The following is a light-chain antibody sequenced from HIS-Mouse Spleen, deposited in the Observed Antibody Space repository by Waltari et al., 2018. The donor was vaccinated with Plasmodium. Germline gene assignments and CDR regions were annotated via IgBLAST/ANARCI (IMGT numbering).Light chain of an antibody. V-gene: IGLV3-1*01. CDR3: QAWDSSTVV. J-gene: IGLJ2*01. Sequence: SYELTQPPSVSVSPGQTASITCSCDKLGDKSACWYQQKPGQSHVLVIYQDSKRPSGSPERFSGSNSGNTATLTISGTQAMDEADYYCQAWDSSTVVFGGGTKLTVL. CDR1: KLGDKS. CDR2: QDS.